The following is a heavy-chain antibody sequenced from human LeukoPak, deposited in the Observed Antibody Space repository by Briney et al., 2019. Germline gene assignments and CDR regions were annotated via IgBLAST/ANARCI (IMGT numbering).Heavy chain of an antibody. V-gene: IGHV1-18*01. CDR1: GYTFTSYG. D-gene: IGHD3-10*01. CDR2: ISAYNGNT. Sequence: GASVKVSCKASGYTFTSYGISWVRQAPGHGLEWMGWISAYNGNTNYAQKLQGRVTMTTDTSTSTAYMELRSLRSDDTAVYYCARAGARVSYGSGSYHGMDVWGQGTTVTVSS. CDR3: ARAGARVSYGSGSYHGMDV. J-gene: IGHJ6*02.